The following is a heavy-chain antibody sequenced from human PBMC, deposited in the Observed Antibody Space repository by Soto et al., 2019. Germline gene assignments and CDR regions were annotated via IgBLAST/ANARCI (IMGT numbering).Heavy chain of an antibody. Sequence: QVQLVQSGAEVKEPGASVKVSCKASGYIFTRYGISWVRQAPGQGLEWMGWISAYNRNTNYAQKLQGRVTMTTATSTSTAYMELRSLRSDDTAVYYCAREDTAMVDDYWGQGTLVTVSS. CDR2: ISAYNRNT. V-gene: IGHV1-18*01. D-gene: IGHD5-18*01. CDR3: AREDTAMVDDY. J-gene: IGHJ4*02. CDR1: GYIFTRYG.